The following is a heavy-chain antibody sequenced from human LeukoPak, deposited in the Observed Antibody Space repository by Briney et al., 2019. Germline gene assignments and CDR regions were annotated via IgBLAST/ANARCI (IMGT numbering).Heavy chain of an antibody. CDR1: GGSVSSGSYY. Sequence: PSETLSLTCTVSGGSVSSGSYYWSWIRQPPGKGLEWIGYIYYSGSTNYNPSLKSRVTISVDTSKNQLSLKLSSVTAADTAVYYCARVLEMATIDVASPATYYFDYWGQGTLVTVSS. CDR2: IYYSGST. J-gene: IGHJ4*02. CDR3: ARVLEMATIDVASPATYYFDY. V-gene: IGHV4-61*01. D-gene: IGHD5-24*01.